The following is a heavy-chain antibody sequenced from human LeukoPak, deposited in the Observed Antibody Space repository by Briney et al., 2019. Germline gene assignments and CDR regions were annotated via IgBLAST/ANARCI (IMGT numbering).Heavy chain of an antibody. CDR1: GFTFSSYW. V-gene: IGHV3-74*01. CDR3: ARLPAYCSSTSCYYDY. D-gene: IGHD2-2*01. CDR2: TNTDGTST. Sequence: GGSLRLSCEASGFTFSSYWMHWVRQAPGKGLVWVSRTNTDGTSTNYADSVKGRFTISRDNAKNSLFLQMNSLRAEDTAVYYCARLPAYCSSTSCYYDYWGQGTLVTVSS. J-gene: IGHJ4*02.